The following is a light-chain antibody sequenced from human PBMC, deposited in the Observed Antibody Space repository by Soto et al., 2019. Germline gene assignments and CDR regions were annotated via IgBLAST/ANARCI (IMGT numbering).Light chain of an antibody. V-gene: IGLV2-14*01. Sequence: QSALTQPASVSGSPGQSITISCTGTSSDVGASNYVSWYQQYPGMAPKLMIYDVSNRPSGVSNRFSGSKSGNTASLTISGLQAEDEADYYCASYTISSTPLYVFGTGTKGPS. CDR3: ASYTISSTPLYV. CDR2: DVS. J-gene: IGLJ1*01. CDR1: SSDVGASNY.